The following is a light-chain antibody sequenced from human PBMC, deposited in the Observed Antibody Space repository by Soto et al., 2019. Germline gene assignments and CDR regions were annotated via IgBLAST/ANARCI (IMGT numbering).Light chain of an antibody. CDR1: QSVSIL. CDR2: GAS. V-gene: IGKV3-15*01. CDR3: KHYNNWPLT. Sequence: EIVMTQSPATLSVSPGQRHTLSCKASQSVSILLAWYRQEPGQPPRLLIYGASTRATGVPARLSGSGSGTEFTLTISSLQSEDFALYYCKHYNNWPLTVGGGNKVDIK. J-gene: IGKJ4*01.